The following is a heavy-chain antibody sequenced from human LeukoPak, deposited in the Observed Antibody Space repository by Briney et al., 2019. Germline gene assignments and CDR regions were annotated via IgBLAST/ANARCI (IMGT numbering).Heavy chain of an antibody. CDR2: IRYDGSNK. CDR3: AKDARYYYGSGSHIDY. V-gene: IGHV3-30*02. J-gene: IGHJ4*02. D-gene: IGHD3-10*01. Sequence: GGSLRLSCAASGFTFSSYGMHWVRQAPGKGLEWVAFIRYDGSNKYFADSVKGRFTISRDSSKNTLYLQMNSLRVDDTAVYYCAKDARYYYGSGSHIDYWGQGTLVTVSS. CDR1: GFTFSSYG.